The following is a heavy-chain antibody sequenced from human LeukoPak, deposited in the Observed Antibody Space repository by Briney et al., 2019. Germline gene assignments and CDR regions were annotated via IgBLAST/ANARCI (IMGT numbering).Heavy chain of an antibody. J-gene: IGHJ4*02. Sequence: SETLSLTCAVYGGSFSGYYWSRIRQPPGKGLERIGEINHSGSTNYNPSLKSRVTISVDTSKNQFSLKLSSVTAADTAVYYCARERESYSSGWYWGYFDYWGQGTLVTVSS. CDR3: ARERESYSSGWYWGYFDY. CDR2: INHSGST. V-gene: IGHV4-34*01. D-gene: IGHD6-19*01. CDR1: GGSFSGYY.